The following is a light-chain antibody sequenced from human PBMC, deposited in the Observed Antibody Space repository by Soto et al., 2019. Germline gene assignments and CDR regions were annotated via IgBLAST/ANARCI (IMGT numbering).Light chain of an antibody. CDR1: QNIRSR. V-gene: IGKV1-5*01. CDR2: DAS. J-gene: IGKJ1*01. Sequence: DFQMTQSPSTLSASVGDRVTITCRASQNIRSRLAWFQQKPGKAPKLLIYDASSLESGVPQRFSGSGSGTEFTLPLSSLQTDDFSTYYCPQYHRYWTFGQGTKVE. CDR3: PQYHRYWT.